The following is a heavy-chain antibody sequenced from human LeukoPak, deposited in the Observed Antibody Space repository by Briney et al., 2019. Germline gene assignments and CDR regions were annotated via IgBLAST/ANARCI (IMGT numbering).Heavy chain of an antibody. CDR3: ARDKVYDSSGYYPYGMDV. CDR2: ISAYNGNT. Sequence: ASVKVSCKASGYTFTSYGISWVRQAPGQGLELMGWISAYNGNTNYAQKLQGRVTMTTDTSTSTAYMELRSLRSDDTAVYYCARDKVYDSSGYYPYGMDVWGQGTTVTVSS. V-gene: IGHV1-18*01. D-gene: IGHD3-22*01. CDR1: GYTFTSYG. J-gene: IGHJ6*02.